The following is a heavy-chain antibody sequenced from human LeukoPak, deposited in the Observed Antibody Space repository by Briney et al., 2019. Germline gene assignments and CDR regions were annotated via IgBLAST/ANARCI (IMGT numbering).Heavy chain of an antibody. V-gene: IGHV4-39*01. CDR3: ARRGAVVVAPIDY. CDR2: IYYSGST. D-gene: IGHD2-15*01. Sequence: SETLSLTCTVSGGSISSSSYYWGWIRQPPGKGLEWIGSIYYSGSTYYNPSLKRRVTISVDTSKNQFSLKLSSVTAADTAVYYCARRGAVVVAPIDYWGQGTLVTVSS. J-gene: IGHJ4*02. CDR1: GGSISSSSYY.